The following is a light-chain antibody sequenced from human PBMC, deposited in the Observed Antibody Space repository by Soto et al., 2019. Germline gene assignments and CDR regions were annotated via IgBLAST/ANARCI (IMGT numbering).Light chain of an antibody. CDR1: SGHSSYA. V-gene: IGLV4-69*01. Sequence: QLVLTQSPSASASLGASVKLTCTLSSGHSSYAIAWHQQQPEEGPRYLMKLNSDGSHSKGDGSPDRFSGSSSGAERYLTISSVQSEDEADYYCQTWGTGIRVFGGGTKLTVL. CDR3: QTWGTGIRV. CDR2: LNSDGSH. J-gene: IGLJ2*01.